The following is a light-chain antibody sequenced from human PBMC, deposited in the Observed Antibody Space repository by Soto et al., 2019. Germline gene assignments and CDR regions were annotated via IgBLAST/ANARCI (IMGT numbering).Light chain of an antibody. Sequence: QSALTQPPSASGSPGQSVTISCTGTSSDVGGYNYVSWYQQHPGKAPKLMIYEVSKRPSGVPDRFSGSKSGNTASLTVSGLQAEDEPDYYCSSYAGSNNSVFGTGTKVTVL. V-gene: IGLV2-8*01. J-gene: IGLJ1*01. CDR3: SSYAGSNNSV. CDR1: SSDVGGYNY. CDR2: EVS.